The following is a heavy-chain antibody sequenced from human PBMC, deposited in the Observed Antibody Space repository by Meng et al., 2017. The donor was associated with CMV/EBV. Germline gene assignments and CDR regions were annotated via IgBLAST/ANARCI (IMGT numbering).Heavy chain of an antibody. V-gene: IGHV3-7*01. CDR2: IKEDGSEK. Sequence: GESLKISCAASGFTFSGYWMSWVRQAPGKGLEWVANIKEDGSEKDYVDSVKGRFTISRDNAKNSLFLQMNSLRVGDTAVYHWARDGRHEGSTWYWFDPWGQGILVTVSS. CDR3: ARDGRHEGSTWYWFDP. J-gene: IGHJ5*02. D-gene: IGHD6-13*01. CDR1: GFTFSGYW.